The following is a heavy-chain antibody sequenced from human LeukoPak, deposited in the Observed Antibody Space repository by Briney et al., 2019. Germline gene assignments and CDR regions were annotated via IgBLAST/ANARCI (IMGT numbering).Heavy chain of an antibody. V-gene: IGHV4-30-4*01. J-gene: IGHJ3*02. D-gene: IGHD3-22*01. CDR3: ARSLYYDSSGYEEAFDI. CDR2: IYYSGST. CDR1: GGSISSGDYY. Sequence: SETLSLTCTVSGGSISSGDYYWSWIRQPPGKDLEWIGYIYYSGSTYYNPSLKSRVTISVDTSKNQFSLKLSSVTAADTAVYYCARSLYYDSSGYEEAFDIWGQGTMVTVSS.